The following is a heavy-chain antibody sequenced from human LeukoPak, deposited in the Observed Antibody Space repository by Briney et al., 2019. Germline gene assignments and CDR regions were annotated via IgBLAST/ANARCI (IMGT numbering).Heavy chain of an antibody. Sequence: SETLSLTCTVSGGSITSYYWSWIRQPPGKGLEWIGEINHSGSTNYNPSLKSRVTISVDTSKNQFSLKLSSVTAADTAVYYCAREERLLYYYDAFDIWGQGTMVTVSS. D-gene: IGHD3-10*01. CDR1: GGSITSYY. CDR3: AREERLLYYYDAFDI. V-gene: IGHV4-34*01. J-gene: IGHJ3*02. CDR2: INHSGST.